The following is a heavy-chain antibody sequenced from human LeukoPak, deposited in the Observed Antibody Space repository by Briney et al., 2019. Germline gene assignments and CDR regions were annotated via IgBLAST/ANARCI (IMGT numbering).Heavy chain of an antibody. CDR3: ARAEGFRVLGWLGSNSFDP. J-gene: IGHJ5*02. Sequence: ASVKVSCKASGYTFTNYYIHWVRQAPGQGLEWMGVINPSGGGTSYAQRFQGRLTMTSDMSTSTVYMELSSLRSEDTAVYHRARAEGFRVLGWLGSNSFDPWGLGTLVTVSS. CDR2: INPSGGGT. D-gene: IGHD5-24*01. V-gene: IGHV1-46*01. CDR1: GYTFTNYY.